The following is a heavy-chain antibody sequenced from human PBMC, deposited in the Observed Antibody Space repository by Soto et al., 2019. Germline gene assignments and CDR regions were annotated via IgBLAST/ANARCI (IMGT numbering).Heavy chain of an antibody. V-gene: IGHV3-64*02. J-gene: IGHJ4*02. CDR3: ARGGYYDNTASSFDY. Sequence: PGGSLRLSCEASGFTFRTYSMHWVRQAPGKGLEYVSGLNNNGYSTYYADSVRGRFTISRDNSKSTLYLQMGSLRVEDTAIYYCARGGYYDNTASSFDYWGQGA. CDR1: GFTFRTYS. CDR2: LNNNGYST. D-gene: IGHD3-22*01.